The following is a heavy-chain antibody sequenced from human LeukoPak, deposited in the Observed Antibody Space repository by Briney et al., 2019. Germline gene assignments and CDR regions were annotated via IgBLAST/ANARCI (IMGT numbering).Heavy chain of an antibody. CDR2: ISDDGNNQ. J-gene: IGHJ1*01. CDR1: GFTFSSFG. CDR3: AKEGFYNSGWYEYFQH. D-gene: IGHD6-19*01. Sequence: GGSLRLSCAASGFTFSSFGMHWVRQAPGKGLEWVAVISDDGNNQYYIDSVKGRFTISRDNSKNTVYLQINSLRDEDTAVYYCAKEGFYNSGWYEYFQHWGQGTLVTVSS. V-gene: IGHV3-30*18.